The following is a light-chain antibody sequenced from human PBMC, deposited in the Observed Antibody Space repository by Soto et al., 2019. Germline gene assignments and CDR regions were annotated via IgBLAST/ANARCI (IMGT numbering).Light chain of an antibody. J-gene: IGLJ2*01. CDR1: SSNIGAGYD. V-gene: IGLV1-40*01. CDR2: GNS. Sequence: QSVLTQPPSVSGAPGQRVTISCTGSSSNIGAGYDVHWYQQLPGTAPKLLIYGNSNRPSGVPDRFSGSKSGTSASLAITGLQAEDDADYYCQSYDRSRSGHVVFGGGTKLTVL. CDR3: QSYDRSRSGHVV.